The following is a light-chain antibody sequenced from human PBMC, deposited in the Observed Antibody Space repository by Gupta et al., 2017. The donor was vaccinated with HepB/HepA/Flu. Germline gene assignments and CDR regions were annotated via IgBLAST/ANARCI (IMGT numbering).Light chain of an antibody. CDR3: QQHSNWPPFT. J-gene: IGKJ5*01. V-gene: IGKV3-11*01. CDR1: QSVSSY. Sequence: EIVLTQSPATLSLSPGERATLSCRASQSVSSYLAWYQQKPGQAPRLLIYDASNRATGIPARFSGSGAGTDFTLTISSREPEDFAVYYCQQHSNWPPFTFGQGTQLEIK. CDR2: DAS.